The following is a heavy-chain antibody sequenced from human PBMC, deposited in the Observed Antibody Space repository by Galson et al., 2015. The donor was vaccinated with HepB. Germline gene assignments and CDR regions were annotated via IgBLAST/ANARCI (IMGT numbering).Heavy chain of an antibody. V-gene: IGHV3-23*01. Sequence: SLRLSCAASGFTFSSYAMSWVRQAPGKGLEWVSAISGSGGSTYYADSVKGRFTISRDNSKNTLYLQMNSQRAEDTAVYYCASGTGRGGGYSYGYSARALDYWGQGTLVTVSS. CDR3: ASGTGRGGGYSYGYSARALDY. CDR2: ISGSGGST. D-gene: IGHD5-18*01. J-gene: IGHJ4*02. CDR1: GFTFSSYA.